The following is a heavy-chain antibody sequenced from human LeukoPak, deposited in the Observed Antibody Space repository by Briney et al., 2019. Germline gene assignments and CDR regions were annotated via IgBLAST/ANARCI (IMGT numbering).Heavy chain of an antibody. J-gene: IGHJ4*02. CDR3: AKDSGNSGWYVDN. V-gene: IGHV3-23*01. CDR2: ISANGAGT. CDR1: GFTFTNYA. D-gene: IGHD6-19*01. Sequence: QPGGSLRLSCAASGFTFTNYAMRWFRQAPGKGLEWVSSISANGAGTYYADSVKGRFTISRDNSKNTVYLQMNSLRVEDTAVYYCAKDSGNSGWYVDNWGQGTLVTVSS.